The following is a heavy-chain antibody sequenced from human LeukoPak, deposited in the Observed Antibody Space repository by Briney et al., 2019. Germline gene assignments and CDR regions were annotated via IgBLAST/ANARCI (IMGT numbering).Heavy chain of an antibody. CDR3: ANARREIGYCSGGSCYYYYYYMDV. D-gene: IGHD2-15*01. J-gene: IGHJ6*03. V-gene: IGHV3-30*02. CDR2: IRYDGSNK. Sequence: PGGSLRLSCAASGFTFSSYGMHWVRQAPGKGLEWVAFIRYDGSNKYYADSVKGRFTISRDNSKNTLYLQMNSLRAEDTAVYYCANARREIGYCSGGSCYYYYYYMDVWGKGTTVTISS. CDR1: GFTFSSYG.